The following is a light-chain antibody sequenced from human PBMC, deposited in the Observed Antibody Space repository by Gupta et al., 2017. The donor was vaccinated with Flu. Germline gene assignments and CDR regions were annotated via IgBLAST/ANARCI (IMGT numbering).Light chain of an antibody. CDR2: AAS. CDR3: QQYYSYPLT. CDR1: QGISSY. V-gene: IGKV1-8*01. J-gene: IGKJ4*01. Sequence: AIRMTQSPSSFSASTGDRVTITCRASQGISSYLAWYQQKPGKAPKLLIYAASTLQSGVPSRFSGSGSGTDFTLTILCLQAEDFATYYCQQYYSYPLTFGGGTKVEIK.